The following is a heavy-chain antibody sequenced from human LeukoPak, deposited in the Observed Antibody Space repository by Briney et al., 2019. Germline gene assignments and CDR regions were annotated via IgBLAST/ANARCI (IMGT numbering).Heavy chain of an antibody. D-gene: IGHD3-22*01. Sequence: PGGSLRLSCAASGFTFSSYSMNWVRQAPGKGLEWVSSISSSSSYIYYADSVKGRFTISRDNAKNSLYLQMNSLRAEDTAVYYCAFVGGSGSGYYEGAFDIWGQGTMVTVSS. V-gene: IGHV3-21*01. J-gene: IGHJ3*02. CDR2: ISSSSSYI. CDR1: GFTFSSYS. CDR3: AFVGGSGSGYYEGAFDI.